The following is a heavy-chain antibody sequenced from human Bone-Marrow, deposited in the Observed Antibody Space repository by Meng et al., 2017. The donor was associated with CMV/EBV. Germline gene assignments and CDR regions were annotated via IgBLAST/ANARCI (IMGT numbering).Heavy chain of an antibody. D-gene: IGHD1-26*01. Sequence: GESLKISCAASGFTFSSYWMSWVRQAPGKGLEWVANIKQDGSEKYYVDSVKGRFTISRDNAKNSLYLQMNNLRAEDTAVYYCARDLRSGRGDSGSGWVYWGQGTLVTVSS. J-gene: IGHJ4*02. CDR2: IKQDGSEK. V-gene: IGHV3-7*01. CDR3: ARDLRSGRGDSGSGWVY. CDR1: GFTFSSYW.